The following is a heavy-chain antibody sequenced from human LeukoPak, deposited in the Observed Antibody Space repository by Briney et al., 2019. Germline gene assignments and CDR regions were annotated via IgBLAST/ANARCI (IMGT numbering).Heavy chain of an antibody. CDR1: GFTFSSYW. D-gene: IGHD3-10*02. J-gene: IGHJ5*02. Sequence: GGSLRLSCAASGFTFSSYWMSWVRQAPGKGLEWVSSISSSGSYIYYADSVKGRFTISRDNSKNTLYLQMNSLRAEDTAVYYCAKDHVLNWFDPWGQGTLVTVSS. V-gene: IGHV3-23*01. CDR2: ISSSGSYI. CDR3: AKDHVLNWFDP.